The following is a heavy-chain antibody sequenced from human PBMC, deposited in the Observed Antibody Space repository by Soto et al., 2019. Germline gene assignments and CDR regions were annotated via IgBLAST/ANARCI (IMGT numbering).Heavy chain of an antibody. CDR2: ISAYNGNT. CDR3: ARDTLYYDSSGYYVDY. CDR1: GYTFTSYG. J-gene: IGHJ4*02. Sequence: ASVKVSCKASGYTFTSYGISWVRQAPGQGLEWMGWISAYNGNTNYAQKLQGRVTMTTDTSTSTAYMELRSLRSDDTAVYYCARDTLYYDSSGYYVDYWGQGTLVTVLL. V-gene: IGHV1-18*04. D-gene: IGHD3-22*01.